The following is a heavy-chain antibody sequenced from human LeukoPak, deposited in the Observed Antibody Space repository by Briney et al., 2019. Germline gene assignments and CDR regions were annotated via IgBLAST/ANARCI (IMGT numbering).Heavy chain of an antibody. J-gene: IGHJ4*02. V-gene: IGHV1-2*02. CDR3: ARDAGYCTGGSCWYFDH. D-gene: IGHD2-15*01. CDR2: INLNSGGT. Sequence: ASVKVSCKASGYTFTDYYMHWVLQAPGQGLEWMGWINLNSGGTNFAQRFQGRVTMTRDTSISTAYMDLSRLISDDTAVYYCARDAGYCTGGSCWYFDHWGQGTLVTVSS. CDR1: GYTFTDYY.